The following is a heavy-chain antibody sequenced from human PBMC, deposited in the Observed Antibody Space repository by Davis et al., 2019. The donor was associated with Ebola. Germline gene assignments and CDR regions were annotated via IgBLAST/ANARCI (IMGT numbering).Heavy chain of an antibody. V-gene: IGHV3-11*06. Sequence: PGGSLRLSCAASGFTFSDYYMSWIRQAPGKGLEWVSYISSSSSYTNYADSVKGRFTISRDNAKNSLYLQMNSLRAEDTAVYYCARLTEWLFPVDYWGQGTLVTVSS. J-gene: IGHJ4*02. CDR1: GFTFSDYY. D-gene: IGHD6-19*01. CDR3: ARLTEWLFPVDY. CDR2: ISSSSSYT.